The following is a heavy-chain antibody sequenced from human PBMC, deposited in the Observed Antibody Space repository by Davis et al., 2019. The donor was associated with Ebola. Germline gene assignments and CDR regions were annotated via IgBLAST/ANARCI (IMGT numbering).Heavy chain of an antibody. V-gene: IGHV1-18*01. D-gene: IGHD3-3*01. CDR3: ARGVTYYDFWSGYGNTVHFDY. CDR2: ISAYNGNT. J-gene: IGHJ4*02. Sequence: AASVKVSCKASGYTFTSYGISWVRQAPGQGLEWMGWISAYNGNTNYAQKFQGRVTMTRNTSISTAYMELSSLRSEDTAVYYCARGVTYYDFWSGYGNTVHFDYWGQGTLVTVSS. CDR1: GYTFTSYG.